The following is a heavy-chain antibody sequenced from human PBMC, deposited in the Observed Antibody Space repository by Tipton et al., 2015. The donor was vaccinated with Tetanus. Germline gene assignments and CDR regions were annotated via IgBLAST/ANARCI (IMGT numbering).Heavy chain of an antibody. J-gene: IGHJ3*02. Sequence: TLSLTCNVSGDSIRSGSHYWNWIRQPPGKGLEWIGYIYYTGTTYYNPSLKGRVSISVDTSRNQFSLKVSSLTAADTAVYYCARPVRGAVTGLAPAAFDIWGPGTMVTVSS. CDR1: GDSIRSGSHY. CDR2: IYYTGTT. D-gene: IGHD6-19*01. V-gene: IGHV4-31*03. CDR3: ARPVRGAVTGLAPAAFDI.